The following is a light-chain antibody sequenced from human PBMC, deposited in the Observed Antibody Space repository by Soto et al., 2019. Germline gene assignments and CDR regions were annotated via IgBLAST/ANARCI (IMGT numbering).Light chain of an antibody. CDR3: QQRSNWLT. CDR1: QRVSSY. Sequence: EIVLTQSPATLSLSPGERATLSCRASQRVSSYLAWYQQKPGQAPRLLIYDASNRATGIPARFSGSGSGTDLTLAISSLEPEDFAVYYCQQRSNWLTFGGGTKVEIK. V-gene: IGKV3-11*01. J-gene: IGKJ4*01. CDR2: DAS.